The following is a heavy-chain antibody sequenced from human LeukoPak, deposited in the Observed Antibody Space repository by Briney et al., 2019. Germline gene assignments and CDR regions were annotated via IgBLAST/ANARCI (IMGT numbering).Heavy chain of an antibody. CDR2: ISTNGGNT. Sequence: GGSLRLSCAASGFTFSIYNMIWVRQAPGKGLEYVSSISTNGGNTYYANSVKGRFTISRDNSKNMLYLQMGSLRAEDMALYYCARDSMTTVTTYTFGDYWGQGTLVTVSS. J-gene: IGHJ4*02. CDR3: ARDSMTTVTTYTFGDY. D-gene: IGHD4-17*01. CDR1: GFTFSIYN. V-gene: IGHV3-64*01.